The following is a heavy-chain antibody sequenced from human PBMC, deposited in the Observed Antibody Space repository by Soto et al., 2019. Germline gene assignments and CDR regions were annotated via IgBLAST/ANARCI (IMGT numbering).Heavy chain of an antibody. J-gene: IGHJ6*02. CDR2: IYPGDSDT. D-gene: IGHD3-10*01. Sequence: EVQLVQSGAEVKKPGESLKISCKGSGYSFTSYWIGWVRQMPGKGLEWMGIIYPGDSDTRYSPSFQGQVTISADKSITPAYLQWSSPKASDTAMYYCARAMVRGKNYYGVDVWGPGTTVTVSS. CDR3: ARAMVRGKNYYGVDV. V-gene: IGHV5-51*03. CDR1: GYSFTSYW.